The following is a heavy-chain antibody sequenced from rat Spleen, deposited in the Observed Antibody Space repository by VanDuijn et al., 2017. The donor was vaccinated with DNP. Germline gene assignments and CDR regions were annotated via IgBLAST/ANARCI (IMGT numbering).Heavy chain of an antibody. Sequence: EVQLQESGPGLVKPSQSLSLTCSVTGYSITSNYWAWIRKFPGNKMEWMGYISYSGSTGYNPSLKSRISITRDTSKRQFFLQLNSVTTEDTATYYCARVSWYFDFWGPVTMVTVSS. CDR3: ARVSWYFDF. CDR2: ISYSGST. J-gene: IGHJ1*01. CDR1: GYSITSNY. V-gene: IGHV3-1*01.